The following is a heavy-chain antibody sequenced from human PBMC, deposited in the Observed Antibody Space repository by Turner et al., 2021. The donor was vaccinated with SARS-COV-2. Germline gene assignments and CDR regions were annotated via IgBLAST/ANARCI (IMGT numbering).Heavy chain of an antibody. CDR1: GFTFSSYS. CDR3: SSSGSYFTDY. V-gene: IGHV3-21*01. D-gene: IGHD1-26*01. CDR2: ISSSSSYI. Sequence: EVQLVASGGGLVKPGESLTLFCAASGFTFSSYSMNWVRQAPGKGLEWVSSISSSSSYINYADSVKGRFTISRDNAKNSVYLQMNSLRAEDTAVYVCSSSGSYFTDYWGQGTLVTVSS. J-gene: IGHJ4*02.